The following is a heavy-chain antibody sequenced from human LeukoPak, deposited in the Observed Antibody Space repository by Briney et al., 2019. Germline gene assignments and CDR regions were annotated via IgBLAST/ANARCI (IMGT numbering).Heavy chain of an antibody. D-gene: IGHD1-26*01. CDR1: GFTFSSYG. Sequence: GGSLRLSCAASGFTFSSYGMHWVRQAPGKGLEWVAVISYDGSNKYYADSVKGRFTISRDNSKNTLYLQMNSLRAEDTAVYYCAKEGGSYSLDYWGQGTLVTVSS. CDR3: AKEGGSYSLDY. V-gene: IGHV3-30*18. J-gene: IGHJ4*02. CDR2: ISYDGSNK.